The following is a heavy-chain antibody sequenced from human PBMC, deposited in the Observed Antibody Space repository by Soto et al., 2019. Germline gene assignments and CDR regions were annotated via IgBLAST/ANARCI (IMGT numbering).Heavy chain of an antibody. Sequence: GGSLRISCAASGFTFSTYTMNWVRQAPGKGLEWVSGVGAFGKTTYYADSVKGRFTISRDNSKNMLFLQMSSLRAEDTAVYYCLYDCHPDGICTSDYRGQGSLVTVSA. CDR1: GFTFSTYT. J-gene: IGHJ4*02. CDR2: VGAFGKTT. CDR3: LYDCHPDGICTSDY. V-gene: IGHV3-23*01. D-gene: IGHD2-21*02.